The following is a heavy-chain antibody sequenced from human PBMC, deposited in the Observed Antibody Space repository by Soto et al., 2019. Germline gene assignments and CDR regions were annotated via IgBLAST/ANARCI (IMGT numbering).Heavy chain of an antibody. Sequence: DVQLVESGGGLIQPGESLRLSCAAFGLTISGKKYVAWVRQAPGKGLEWVSALYDVDGSFYADSVTGRFTTSSDSSKTTVYLQTNDLTPDDTAVYYCATWHEREHAFDVWGQGTTVTISS. CDR1: GLTISGKKY. CDR2: LYDVDGS. CDR3: ATWHEREHAFDV. V-gene: IGHV3-53*01. J-gene: IGHJ3*01. D-gene: IGHD1-1*01.